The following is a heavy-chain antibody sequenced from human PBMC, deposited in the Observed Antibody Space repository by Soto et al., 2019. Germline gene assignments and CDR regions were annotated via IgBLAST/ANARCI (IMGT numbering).Heavy chain of an antibody. CDR2: IYDSGST. CDR1: GGSISRSGYF. V-gene: IGHV4-31*03. J-gene: IGHJ4*02. CDR3: ASSSRAYCDY. Sequence: QVQLQESGPGLVKPSQTLSLTCTVSGGSISRSGYFWSWIRQHPGKGLEWIWYIYDSGSTYYKPSQKSRVTLAVDTSKNQFSLNMTSVTAADTAMYYCASSSRAYCDYWGQGTLVTVSS.